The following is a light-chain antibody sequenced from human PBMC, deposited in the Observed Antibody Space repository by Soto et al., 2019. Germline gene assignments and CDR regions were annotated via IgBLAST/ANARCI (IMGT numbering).Light chain of an antibody. CDR1: QSINTY. Sequence: DIQMTQSPSTLSASVGDRVTITCRASQSINTYLAWYQQKPGKAPNLLIYKASNLDSGVPSRFSGSGSGTEFTLTISSLQSDDFAAYYCQQYNSFSTFGQGTKVDIK. J-gene: IGKJ1*01. V-gene: IGKV1-5*03. CDR3: QQYNSFST. CDR2: KAS.